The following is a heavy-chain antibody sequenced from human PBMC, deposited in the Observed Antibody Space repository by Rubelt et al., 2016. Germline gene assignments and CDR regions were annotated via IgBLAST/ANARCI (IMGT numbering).Heavy chain of an antibody. CDR1: GGSISSYY. CDR3: ARRKVVVTASPIDY. V-gene: IGHV4-59*01. CDR2: IYYSGST. D-gene: IGHD2-21*02. J-gene: IGHJ4*02. Sequence: QVQLQESGPGLVKPSETLSLTCTVSGGSISSYYWSWIRQPPGKGLEWIGYIYYSGSTNYNPSLKSRVTISVDTSKNQFSPRLGAVTAAETAGYYGARRKVVVTASPIDYWGQGTLVTVSS.